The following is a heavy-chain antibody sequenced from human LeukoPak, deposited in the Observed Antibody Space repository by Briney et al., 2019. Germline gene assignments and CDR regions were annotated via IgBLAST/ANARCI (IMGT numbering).Heavy chain of an antibody. CDR1: GGTFSSYA. J-gene: IGHJ4*02. CDR3: ARDLGKLGATKGGVDY. Sequence: GASVKVSCKASGGTFSSYAISWVRQTPGQGLEWMGGIIPIFGTANYAQKFQGRVTITADESTSTAYMELSSLRSEDTAVYYCARDLGKLGATKGGVDYWGQGTLVTVSS. D-gene: IGHD1-26*01. CDR2: IIPIFGTA. V-gene: IGHV1-69*01.